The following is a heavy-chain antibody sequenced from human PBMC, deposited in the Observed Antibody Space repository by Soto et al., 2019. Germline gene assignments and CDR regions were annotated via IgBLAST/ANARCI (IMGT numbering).Heavy chain of an antibody. D-gene: IGHD3-10*01. V-gene: IGHV1-18*04. CDR1: GYTFSNYG. CDR2: ISAYNNKT. J-gene: IGHJ5*02. Sequence: ASVKVSCKASGYTFSNYGVTWVLQAPGQGLEWVGWISAYNNKTNYGQTFQDRVLLTTDTSTNTAYMDLRSLRSDDSAVYYCARGTRRITMGGYLFDPWGQGTPVTVSS. CDR3: ARGTRRITMGGYLFDP.